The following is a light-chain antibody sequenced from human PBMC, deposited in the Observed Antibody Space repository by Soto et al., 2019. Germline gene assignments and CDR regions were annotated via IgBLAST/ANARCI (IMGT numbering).Light chain of an antibody. Sequence: EIVLTQSPATLSLSPGERATLSCRASQSVSSYLAWYQQKPGQDPRLLIYDASNRATDIPARFSGSGSETDFPLTISSLEPEDFAVYYYQQRGNWPRTFGQGTKLEIK. J-gene: IGKJ2*01. CDR1: QSVSSY. CDR2: DAS. V-gene: IGKV3-11*01. CDR3: QQRGNWPRT.